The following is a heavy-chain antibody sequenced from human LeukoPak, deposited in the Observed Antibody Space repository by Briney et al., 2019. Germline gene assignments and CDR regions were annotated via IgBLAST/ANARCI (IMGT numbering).Heavy chain of an antibody. CDR3: ARLRIVGATSFDY. Sequence: PSETLSLTCTVSGGSISSSSYYWGWIRQPPGKGLAWIGSIYYSGSTYYNPSLKSRATISVDTSKNQFSLKLSSVTAADTAVYYCARLRIVGATSFDYWGQGTLVTVSS. D-gene: IGHD1-26*01. J-gene: IGHJ4*02. CDR1: GGSISSSSYY. V-gene: IGHV4-39*01. CDR2: IYYSGST.